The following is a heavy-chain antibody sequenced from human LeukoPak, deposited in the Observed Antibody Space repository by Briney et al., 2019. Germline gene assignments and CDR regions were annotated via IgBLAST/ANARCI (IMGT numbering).Heavy chain of an antibody. J-gene: IGHJ6*03. Sequence: SETLSLTCTVSGGSISSHYWSWIRQPPGKGLEWIGYIYYSGSTNYNPSLKSRVTISVDTSKNQFSLKLSSVTAADTAVYYCARGYCSGGSCYHYYYYMDVWGKGTTVTVS. CDR1: GGSISSHY. CDR2: IYYSGST. V-gene: IGHV4-59*11. D-gene: IGHD2-15*01. CDR3: ARGYCSGGSCYHYYYYMDV.